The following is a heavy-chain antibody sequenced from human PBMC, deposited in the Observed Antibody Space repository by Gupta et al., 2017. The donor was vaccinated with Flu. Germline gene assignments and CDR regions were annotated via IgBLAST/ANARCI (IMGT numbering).Heavy chain of an antibody. CDR3: ARDTEGVLEGYYYYRDG. J-gene: IGHJ6*03. CDR2: ISTLVGTP. D-gene: IGHD3-16*02. V-gene: IGHV1-69*01. Sequence: HVQLVQSGAEVQKPGSSVMVSCKASAGTFNKYAISWVRQAPGQGLEWMGGISTLVGTPKYAQKFQGRVTITADATTRTVYMELSSLRSEDTAVYFWARDTEGVLEGYYYYRDGWGKGTAVTVSS. CDR1: AGTFNKYA.